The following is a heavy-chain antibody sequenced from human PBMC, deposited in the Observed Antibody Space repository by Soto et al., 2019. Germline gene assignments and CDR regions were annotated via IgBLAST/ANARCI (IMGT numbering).Heavy chain of an antibody. CDR2: ISAYNGNT. CDR3: ARDQSGWYFYAFDI. V-gene: IGHV1-18*01. Sequence: GASMKVSCKASRYTFTSYGISWVRQAPGKGLEWMGWISAYNGNTNYAQKLQGRVTMTTDTSTSTAYMELRSLRSDDTAVYYCARDQSGWYFYAFDIWGQGTMVTVSS. J-gene: IGHJ3*02. D-gene: IGHD6-19*01. CDR1: RYTFTSYG.